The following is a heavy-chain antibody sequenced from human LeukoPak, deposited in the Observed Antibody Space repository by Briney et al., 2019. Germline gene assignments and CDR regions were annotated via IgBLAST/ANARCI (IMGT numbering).Heavy chain of an antibody. Sequence: SETLSLTCTVSGGSTTSSSHFWAWIRQPPGKGLEWIASIHYTGSTFYSPSLQSRVTISVDTSKNQFSLNLRSVTATDTAVYYCAREEASAGDYWGQGTLVTVSS. V-gene: IGHV4-39*01. D-gene: IGHD6-13*01. CDR3: AREEASAGDY. CDR1: GGSTTSSSHF. CDR2: IHYTGST. J-gene: IGHJ4*02.